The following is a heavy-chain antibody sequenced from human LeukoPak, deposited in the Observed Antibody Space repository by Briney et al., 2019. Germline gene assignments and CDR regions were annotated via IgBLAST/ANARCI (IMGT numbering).Heavy chain of an antibody. V-gene: IGHV1-69*05. D-gene: IGHD6-6*01. Sequence: SVKVSCKASGGTFSSYAISWVRQAPGQGLEWMGGIIPIFGAANYAQKFQGRVTITTDESTSTAYMELSSLRSEDTAVYYCARESSSENYYYYYMDVWGKGTTVTVSS. J-gene: IGHJ6*03. CDR2: IIPIFGAA. CDR3: ARESSSENYYYYYMDV. CDR1: GGTFSSYA.